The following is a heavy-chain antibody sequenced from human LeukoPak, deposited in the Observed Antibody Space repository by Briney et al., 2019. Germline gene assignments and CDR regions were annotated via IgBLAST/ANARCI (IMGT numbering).Heavy chain of an antibody. CDR3: ARGGSGWYAYFDC. Sequence: PGGSLRLSCAASGFTVSSNYMSWVRQAPGKGLEWVSVIYGGGSTYYADSVKGRFTISRDNSKNTLYLQMNSLRAEVTAVYYCARGGSGWYAYFDCWGQGTLVTVSS. CDR1: GFTVSSNY. V-gene: IGHV3-53*01. CDR2: IYGGGST. J-gene: IGHJ4*02. D-gene: IGHD6-19*01.